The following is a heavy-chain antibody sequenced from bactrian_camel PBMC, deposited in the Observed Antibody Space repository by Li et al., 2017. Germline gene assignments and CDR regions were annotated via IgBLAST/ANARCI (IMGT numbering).Heavy chain of an antibody. J-gene: IGHJ4*01. D-gene: IGHD6*01. V-gene: IGHV3S40*01. CDR3: TTGDGGRWFRADY. CDR2: INSGGDST. CDR1: GFPFSNYA. Sequence: QLVESGGGLVQPGGSLRLSCAASGFPFSNYAMSWVRQAPGKGLEWVSSINSGGDSTYYADSVKGRFTVSRGNSKNMLFLQMNSLKSEDTGVYYCTTGDGGRWFRADYWGQGTQVTVS.